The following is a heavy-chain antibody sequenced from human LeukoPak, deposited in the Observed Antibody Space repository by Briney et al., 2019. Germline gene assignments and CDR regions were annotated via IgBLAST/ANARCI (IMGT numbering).Heavy chain of an antibody. V-gene: IGHV4-59*11. Sequence: SQTLSLTRTVSVGSIRVHYRSWVREPPEKGLEWGKFFYYSEKTYYSSSLRTRVNISVDTSKNHFAVKLTSVTAAHTAPYYCARLRDNDSSGDPDTFDMWGQGTMVTVSS. D-gene: IGHD3-22*01. J-gene: IGHJ3*02. CDR1: VGSIRVHY. CDR3: ARLRDNDSSGDPDTFDM. CDR2: FYYSEKT.